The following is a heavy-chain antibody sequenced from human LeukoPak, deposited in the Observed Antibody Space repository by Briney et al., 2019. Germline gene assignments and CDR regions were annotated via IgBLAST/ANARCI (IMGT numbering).Heavy chain of an antibody. D-gene: IGHD3-22*01. CDR3: TKDLSSQWFTDIRHYGMNV. J-gene: IGHJ6*02. CDR1: GFTFDDYS. CDR2: ISWHSRSI. V-gene: IGHV3-9*01. Sequence: PGGSLRLSCAASGFTFDDYSMHWVRQAPWKGLEWVAGISWHSRSIGYADSVKGRFTISRDNAKNSVSLQMNSLRTEDTALYYCTKDLSSQWFTDIRHYGMNVWGQGTTVAVSS.